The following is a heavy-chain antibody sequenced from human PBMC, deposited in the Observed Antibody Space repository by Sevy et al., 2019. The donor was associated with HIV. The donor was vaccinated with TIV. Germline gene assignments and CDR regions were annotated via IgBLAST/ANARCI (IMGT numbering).Heavy chain of an antibody. D-gene: IGHD6-13*01. Sequence: SETLSLTCTVSGGSISSSSYYWGWIRQPPGKGLEWIGSIYYSGRTYYNPSLKSRVTISVDTSKNQFSLKLSSVTAADTAVYYCAGGSSSWYYYYYGMDVWGQGTTVIVSS. CDR1: GGSISSSSYY. V-gene: IGHV4-39*01. CDR3: AGGSSSWYYYYYGMDV. CDR2: IYYSGRT. J-gene: IGHJ6*02.